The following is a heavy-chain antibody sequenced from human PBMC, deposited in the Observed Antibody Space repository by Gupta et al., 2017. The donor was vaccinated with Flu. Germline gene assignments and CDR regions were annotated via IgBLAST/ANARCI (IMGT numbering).Heavy chain of an antibody. CDR2: IRSRGDI. D-gene: IGHD1-26*01. CDR3: ARGHWDK. V-gene: IGHV3-48*03. Sequence: EVQLVESGGGLVQPGGSLRLSCVASGFIFSGQDMSWVRQAPGRGLEWISFIRSRGDIYYGDTVRGRFTISRDNTKNSLYLQMSGLRDEDTALYYCARGHWDKWCQGTQVTVSS. CDR1: GFIFSGQD. J-gene: IGHJ4*02.